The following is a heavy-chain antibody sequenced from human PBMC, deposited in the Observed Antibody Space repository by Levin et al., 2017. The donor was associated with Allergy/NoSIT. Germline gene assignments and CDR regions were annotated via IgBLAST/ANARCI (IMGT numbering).Heavy chain of an antibody. Sequence: SETLSLTCAVYGGSFSGYYWSWIRQPPGKGLEWIGEINHSGSTNYNPSLKSRVTISVDTSKNQFSLKLSSVTAADTAVYYCARGGTMVRAYYYYYGMDVWGQGTTVTVSS. CDR1: GGSFSGYY. CDR3: ARGGTMVRAYYYYYGMDV. D-gene: IGHD3-10*01. CDR2: INHSGST. V-gene: IGHV4-34*01. J-gene: IGHJ6*02.